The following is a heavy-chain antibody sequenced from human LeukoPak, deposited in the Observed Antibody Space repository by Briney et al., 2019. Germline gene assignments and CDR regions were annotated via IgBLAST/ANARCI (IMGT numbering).Heavy chain of an antibody. V-gene: IGHV3-7*01. CDR2: IKQDGSEK. CDR3: ARSYDFWSGYQMHDAFDI. Sequence: GGSLRLSCAASGFTFSSYWMSWVRQAPGKGLEWVANIKQDGSEKYYVDSVKGRFTISRDNAKNSLYLQMNSLRAEDTAVYYCARSYDFWSGYQMHDAFDIWGQGTMVTVSS. J-gene: IGHJ3*02. CDR1: GFTFSSYW. D-gene: IGHD3-3*01.